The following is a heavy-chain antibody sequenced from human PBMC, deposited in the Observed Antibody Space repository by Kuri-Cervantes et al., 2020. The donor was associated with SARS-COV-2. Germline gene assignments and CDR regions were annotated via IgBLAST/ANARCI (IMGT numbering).Heavy chain of an antibody. CDR3: ARDLYVGARWEHGFDS. J-gene: IGHJ3*02. Sequence: GSLRLSCAVSGYSISSGYYWGWIRQPPGKGLEWIGEINHSGSTNYNPSLKSRVTISVDTSKNQFSLKLSPVTAADTAVYYCARDLYVGARWEHGFDSWGQGTMVTVSS. CDR2: INHSGST. CDR1: GYSISSGYY. V-gene: IGHV4-38-2*02. D-gene: IGHD1-26*01.